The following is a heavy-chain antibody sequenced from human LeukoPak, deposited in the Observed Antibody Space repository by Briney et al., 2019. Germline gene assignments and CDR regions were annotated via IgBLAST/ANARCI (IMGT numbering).Heavy chain of an antibody. J-gene: IGHJ6*03. Sequence: GGSLRLSCAASGFTFSSYAMSWVRQAPGKGLEWVSAISGSGGSTYYADSVKGRFTISRDNAKNSLYLQMNSLRAEDTAVYYCVRRSGYDNYYYYYYMDVWGKGTTVTVSS. D-gene: IGHD5-12*01. V-gene: IGHV3-23*01. CDR1: GFTFSSYA. CDR2: ISGSGGST. CDR3: VRRSGYDNYYYYYYMDV.